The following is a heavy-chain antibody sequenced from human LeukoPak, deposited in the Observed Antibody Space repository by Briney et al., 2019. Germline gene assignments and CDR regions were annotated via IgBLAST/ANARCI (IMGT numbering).Heavy chain of an antibody. Sequence: ASVKVSCKASGYTFTSYGISWVRQAPGQGLEWMGWISAYNGNTNYAQKLQGRVTMTTDTSTSTAYMELRSLRSDDTAVYYCARDLIAAVAGTSDYYGMDVWGQGTTVTVSS. CDR2: ISAYNGNT. V-gene: IGHV1-18*01. CDR3: ARDLIAAVAGTSDYYGMDV. D-gene: IGHD6-19*01. J-gene: IGHJ6*02. CDR1: GYTFTSYG.